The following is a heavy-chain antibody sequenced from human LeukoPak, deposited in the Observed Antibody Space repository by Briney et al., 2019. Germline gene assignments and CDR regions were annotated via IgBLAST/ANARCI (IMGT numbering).Heavy chain of an antibody. D-gene: IGHD6-13*01. V-gene: IGHV3-23*01. CDR2: ISGGGGST. CDR3: AKTRPLDSSSWSHGDY. Sequence: GGSLRLSCAASGFTFSNYAMSWVRQAPGKGLEWVSVISGGGGSTYYADSVKGRFTISRDNSKNTLYLQMNSLRAEDTAVYYCAKTRPLDSSSWSHGDYWGQGTLVTVSS. J-gene: IGHJ4*02. CDR1: GFTFSNYA.